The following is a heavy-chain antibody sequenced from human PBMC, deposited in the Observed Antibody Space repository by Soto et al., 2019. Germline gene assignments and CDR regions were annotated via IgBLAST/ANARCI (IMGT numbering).Heavy chain of an antibody. CDR2: ISYDGSNK. D-gene: IGHD3-22*01. V-gene: IGHV3-30*18. CDR1: GFTFSSYG. Sequence: PGGSLRLSCAASGFTFSSYGMHWVRQAPGKGLEWVAVISYDGSNKYYADSVKGRFTISRDNSKNTLYRQMNSLRAEDTAVYYCAKDAAYYYDSSGYYQLTYWGQGTLVTVSS. CDR3: AKDAAYYYDSSGYYQLTY. J-gene: IGHJ4*02.